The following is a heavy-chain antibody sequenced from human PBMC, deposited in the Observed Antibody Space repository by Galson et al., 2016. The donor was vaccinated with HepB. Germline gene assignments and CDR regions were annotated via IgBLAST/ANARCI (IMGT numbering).Heavy chain of an antibody. Sequence: SLRLSCAASGFTFISYNMNWVRQAPGKGLEWVANFNKDGSEKYYMYSVKGRFTISRDNSKNTLYLQMNSLRAEDTAVYYCDRSDYDNCRPWSGYWGQGTLGTVSS. CDR2: FNKDGSEK. J-gene: IGHJ4*02. CDR3: DRSDYDNCRPWSGY. CDR1: GFTFISYN. V-gene: IGHV3-7*03. D-gene: IGHD3-9*01.